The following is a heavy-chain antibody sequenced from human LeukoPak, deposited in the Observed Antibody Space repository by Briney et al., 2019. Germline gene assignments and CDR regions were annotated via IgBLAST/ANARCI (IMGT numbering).Heavy chain of an antibody. CDR1: GFTFSSYA. D-gene: IGHD6-19*01. CDR3: ARGRYSSGWYPPFDY. J-gene: IGHJ4*02. V-gene: IGHV3-30*04. Sequence: GRSLRLSCAASGFTFSSYAMHWVRQAPGKGLEWVAVISYDGSNKYYADSVKGRFTISRDNSKNTLYLQMNSLRAEDTAVYYCARGRYSSGWYPPFDYWGQGTLVTVSS. CDR2: ISYDGSNK.